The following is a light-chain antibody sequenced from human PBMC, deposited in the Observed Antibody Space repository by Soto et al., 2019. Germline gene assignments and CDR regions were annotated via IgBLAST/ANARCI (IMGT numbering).Light chain of an antibody. CDR2: GAS. Sequence: EIVLTQSPGTLSLSPGEGATLSCRASQSVSSNYLAWYQQRRGQAPMLLIYGASSRATVIPDRFGGGGSGTDFTLTISRLEPEDVAEYYWQQNGSSSPTTFGQGTRLEIE. CDR3: QQNGSSSPTT. V-gene: IGKV3-20*01. J-gene: IGKJ5*01. CDR1: QSVSSNY.